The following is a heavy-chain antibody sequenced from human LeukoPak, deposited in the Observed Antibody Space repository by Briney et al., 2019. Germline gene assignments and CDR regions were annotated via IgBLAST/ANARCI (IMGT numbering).Heavy chain of an antibody. CDR3: ATTGAGITIFGVVGF. CDR2: IYYSGST. D-gene: IGHD3-3*01. J-gene: IGHJ4*02. CDR1: GGSISSGDYY. V-gene: IGHV4-30-4*08. Sequence: SQILSLTCTVSGGSISSGDYYWSWIRQPPGKGLEWIGYIYYSGSTYYNPSLKSRVTISVDTSKNQFSLKLSSVTAADTAVYYCATTGAGITIFGVVGFWGQGTLVTVSS.